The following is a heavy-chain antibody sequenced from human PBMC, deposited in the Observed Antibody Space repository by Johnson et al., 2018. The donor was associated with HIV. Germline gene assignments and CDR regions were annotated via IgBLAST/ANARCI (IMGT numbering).Heavy chain of an antibody. CDR2: ISYDGSNK. J-gene: IGHJ3*02. V-gene: IGHV3-30-3*01. CDR3: ARDDGWEPTGNDAFDI. Sequence: QVLLVESGGGVVQPGRSLRLSCAASGFTFSSYAMHWVRQAPGKGLEWVAVISYDGSNKYYADSVKGRFTISRDNSKNTLYRQMNSLRAEDTAVYYCARDDGWEPTGNDAFDIWGQGTMVTVSS. CDR1: GFTFSSYA. D-gene: IGHD1-26*01.